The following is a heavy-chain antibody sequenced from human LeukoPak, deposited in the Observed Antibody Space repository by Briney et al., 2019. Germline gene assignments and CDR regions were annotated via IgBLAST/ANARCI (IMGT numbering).Heavy chain of an antibody. J-gene: IGHJ4*02. Sequence: ASVKVSCKASGYTFTSYGISWERQAPGQGLEWMGWTSAYNGNTNYAQILQGRVTMTTDTSTSTAYMELRSLRSDDTAVYYCARDSYGGTTGYWGQGTLVTVSS. CDR1: GYTFTSYG. D-gene: IGHD4-23*01. CDR3: ARDSYGGTTGY. CDR2: TSAYNGNT. V-gene: IGHV1-18*01.